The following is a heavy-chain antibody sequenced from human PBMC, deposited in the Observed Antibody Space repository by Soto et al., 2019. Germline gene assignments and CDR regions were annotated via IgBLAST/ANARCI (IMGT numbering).Heavy chain of an antibody. CDR2: IYYSGST. V-gene: IGHV4-59*01. Sequence: SATLSLTCTVPGGSISSYCSSWIRQPPGKGLEWIGYIYYSGSTNYNPSLKRRVTISVDTSKNQFSLKLSSVTAADTAVYYCAKDIKSLDYDFWSGSNWHGMDVWGQGTTVTVS. CDR1: GGSISSYC. CDR3: AKDIKSLDYDFWSGSNWHGMDV. J-gene: IGHJ6*02. D-gene: IGHD3-3*01.